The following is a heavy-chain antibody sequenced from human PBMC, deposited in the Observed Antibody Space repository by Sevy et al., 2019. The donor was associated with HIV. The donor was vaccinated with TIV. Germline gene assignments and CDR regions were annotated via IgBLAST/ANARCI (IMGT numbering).Heavy chain of an antibody. CDR3: ARDSSRVEAKMIKGFDP. CDR2: MHYSGIT. J-gene: IGHJ5*01. V-gene: IGHV4-31*03. D-gene: IGHD3-16*01. Sequence: PSETLSLTCSVSGDSITSGDYYWSWIRQHPGKSLEWIGYMHYSGITYSSPSLKSRVLMSVDRSKNQLSLKLTSVTAADTAVYYCARDSSRVEAKMIKGFDPWGQATLVTVSS. CDR1: GDSITSGDYY.